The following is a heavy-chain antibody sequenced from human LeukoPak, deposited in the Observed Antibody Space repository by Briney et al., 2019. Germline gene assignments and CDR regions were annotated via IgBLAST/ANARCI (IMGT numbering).Heavy chain of an antibody. CDR2: ISSSSSYI. CDR1: GFTFSSYS. CDR3: ASGYCSGGSCYSRHFFDY. J-gene: IGHJ4*02. D-gene: IGHD2-15*01. V-gene: IGHV3-21*01. Sequence: PRGSLRLSCAASGFTFSSYSMNWVRQAPGKGLEWVSSISSSSSYIYYADSVKGRFTICRDNAKNSLYLQMNSLRAEDTAVYYCASGYCSGGSCYSRHFFDYWGQGTLVTVSS.